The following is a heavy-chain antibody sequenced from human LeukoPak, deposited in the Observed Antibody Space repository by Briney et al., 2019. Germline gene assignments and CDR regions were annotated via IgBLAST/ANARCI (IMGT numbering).Heavy chain of an antibody. J-gene: IGHJ4*02. CDR3: ARSSTWEPFDY. D-gene: IGHD1-26*01. Sequence: ASVKVSCKASGYTFTSYGISWMRQAPGQGLEWVGWIYPHNGNTNYAQKLQDRVSMTTATSTSTAYMELRGLRSDDTAVYYCARSSTWEPFDYWGQGTLVTVSS. V-gene: IGHV1-18*01. CDR2: IYPHNGNT. CDR1: GYTFTSYG.